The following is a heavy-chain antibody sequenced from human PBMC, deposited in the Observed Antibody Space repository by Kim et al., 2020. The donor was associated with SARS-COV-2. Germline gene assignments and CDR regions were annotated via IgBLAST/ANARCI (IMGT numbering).Heavy chain of an antibody. D-gene: IGHD7-27*01. CDR3: ARHLTDIYNGMDV. J-gene: IGHJ6*02. V-gene: IGHV5-10-1*01. Sequence: YSPSFQGHVTISAAKSITTAYLQWSSLKASDTAMYYCARHLTDIYNGMDVWGQGTTVTVSS.